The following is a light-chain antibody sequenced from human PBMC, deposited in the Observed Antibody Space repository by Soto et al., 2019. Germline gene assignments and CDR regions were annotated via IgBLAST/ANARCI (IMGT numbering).Light chain of an antibody. CDR2: AAS. J-gene: IGKJ4*01. Sequence: DIPMTPSPSSVSASVGARATLTCLASQGMSSGLAWYQQKPGKAPKLLIYAASSLQSGVPSRCSGSGSGTDFTLTISSLQPEDFATYYCQHANSFPLTFGGGTKVDIK. CDR1: QGMSSG. CDR3: QHANSFPLT. V-gene: IGKV1-12*01.